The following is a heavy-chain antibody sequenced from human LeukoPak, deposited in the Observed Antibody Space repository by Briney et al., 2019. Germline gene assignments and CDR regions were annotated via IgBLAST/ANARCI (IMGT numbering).Heavy chain of an antibody. CDR1: GFTVSSNY. Sequence: GGSLRLSCAASGFTVSSNYMSWVRQAPGKGLEWVSVIYSGGSTYFADSVKGRFTISRDNSKNTLYLQMNSLRAEDTAVHYCARSYSSSFHDAFDIWGQGTMVTVSS. D-gene: IGHD6-13*01. J-gene: IGHJ3*02. CDR3: ARSYSSSFHDAFDI. CDR2: IYSGGST. V-gene: IGHV3-53*01.